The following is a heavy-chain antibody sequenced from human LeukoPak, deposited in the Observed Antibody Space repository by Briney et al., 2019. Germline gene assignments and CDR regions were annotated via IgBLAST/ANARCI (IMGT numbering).Heavy chain of an antibody. CDR1: GGTFSSYA. Sequence: SVKVSCKASGGTFSSYAISWVRQAPGQGLEWMGGIIPIFGTANYAQKFQGRVTITADESTSTAYMELSSLRSEDTAVYYCARGRITMVRGLGYYYYGMDVWGQGTTVTVSS. D-gene: IGHD3-10*01. V-gene: IGHV1-69*13. CDR3: ARGRITMVRGLGYYYYGMDV. CDR2: IIPIFGTA. J-gene: IGHJ6*02.